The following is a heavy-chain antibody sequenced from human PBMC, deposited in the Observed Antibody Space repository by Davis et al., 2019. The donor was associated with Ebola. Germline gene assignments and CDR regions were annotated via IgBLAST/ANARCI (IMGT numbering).Heavy chain of an antibody. CDR2: ISSSSSYT. J-gene: IGHJ5*02. CDR3: ARDHGSAARGGWFDP. Sequence: PGGSLRLSCAASGFTFSDYYMSWIRQAPGKGLEWVSYISSSSSYTNYADSVKGRFTISRDNAKNSLYLQMNSLRAEDTAVYYCARDHGSAARGGWFDPWGQGTLVTVSS. V-gene: IGHV3-11*06. D-gene: IGHD6-6*01. CDR1: GFTFSDYY.